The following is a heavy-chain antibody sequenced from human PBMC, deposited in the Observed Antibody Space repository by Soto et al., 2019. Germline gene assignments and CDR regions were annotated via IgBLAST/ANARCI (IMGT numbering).Heavy chain of an antibody. CDR2: IYHSGST. Sequence: PSETLSLTCAVSGYSISSGYYWGWIRQPPGKGLEWIGSIYHSGSTYYNPSLKSRVTISVDTSKNHLSLTLNSVTSADTAVYFCARDRRDGYKRYFEFWGQGNQVTVSS. CDR3: ARDRRDGYKRYFEF. V-gene: IGHV4-38-2*02. D-gene: IGHD5-12*01. CDR1: GYSISSGYY. J-gene: IGHJ4*02.